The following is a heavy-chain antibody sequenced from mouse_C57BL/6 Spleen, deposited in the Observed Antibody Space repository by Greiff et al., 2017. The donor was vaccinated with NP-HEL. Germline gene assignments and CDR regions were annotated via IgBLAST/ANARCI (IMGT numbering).Heavy chain of an antibody. D-gene: IGHD2-4*01. CDR1: GYTFTDYY. J-gene: IGHJ3*01. CDR2: INPNNGGT. V-gene: IGHV1-26*01. CDR3: ARRGIYYDYDEDWFAY. Sequence: EVQLQQSGPELVKPGASVKISCKASGYTFTDYYMNWVKQSHGKSLEWIGDINPNNGGTSYNQKFKGKATLTVDKSSSTAYMELRSLTSEDSAVYYCARRGIYYDYDEDWFAYWGQGTLVTVSA.